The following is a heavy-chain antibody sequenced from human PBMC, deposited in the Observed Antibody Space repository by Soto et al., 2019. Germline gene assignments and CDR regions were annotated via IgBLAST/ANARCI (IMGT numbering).Heavy chain of an antibody. CDR2: INHSGST. CDR3: ERHSIWLLLSDY. V-gene: IGHV4-34*01. Sequence: SETLSLTCAVYGGSFSGYYWSWIRQPPGKGLEWIGEINHSGSTNYNPSLKSRVTISVDTSKNQFSLKLGSVTAADTAVYFCERHSIWLLLSDYWGQGTPVTVSS. J-gene: IGHJ4*02. D-gene: IGHD3-22*01. CDR1: GGSFSGYY.